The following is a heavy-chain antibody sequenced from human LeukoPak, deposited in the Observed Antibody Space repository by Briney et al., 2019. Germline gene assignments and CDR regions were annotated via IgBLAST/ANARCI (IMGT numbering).Heavy chain of an antibody. V-gene: IGHV1-69*13. D-gene: IGHD1-26*01. CDR1: GGTFSSYA. J-gene: IGHJ4*02. CDR2: IIPIFGTA. Sequence: ASVDVSCKASGGTFSSYAISWVRQAPGQGLEWMGGIIPIFGTANYAQKFQGRVTITADESTSTAYMELSSLRSEDTAVYYCARAYSGSYYDFYWGQGTLVTVSS. CDR3: ARAYSGSYYDFY.